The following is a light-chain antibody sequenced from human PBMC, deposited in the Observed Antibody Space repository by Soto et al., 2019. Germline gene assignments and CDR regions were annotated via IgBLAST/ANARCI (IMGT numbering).Light chain of an antibody. CDR2: EVS. Sequence: SVLTQPASVSGSPGQSITISCTGTSSDIGAYNYVSWYQQHPGKAPKLMIYEVSNRPSGLSNRFSGSKSGNTASLTISGLQAEDEADYYCSSKTSTTTVVFGGGTKLTVL. V-gene: IGLV2-14*01. CDR3: SSKTSTTTVV. J-gene: IGLJ3*02. CDR1: SSDIGAYNY.